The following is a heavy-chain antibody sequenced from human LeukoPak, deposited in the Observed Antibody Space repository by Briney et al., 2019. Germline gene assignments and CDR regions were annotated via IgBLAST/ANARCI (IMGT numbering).Heavy chain of an antibody. CDR2: INLNSGGT. D-gene: IGHD5-18*01. CDR1: GYTFTGYY. CDR3: ARSVDTFDY. V-gene: IGHV1-2*02. Sequence: ASVKVSCKASGYTFTGYYIHWVRQAPGQGLEWMGWINLNSGGTNYAQKFQGRVTITRDTSISTAYVELSRLRFDDTAVYYCARSVDTFDYWGQGTLVTVSS. J-gene: IGHJ4*02.